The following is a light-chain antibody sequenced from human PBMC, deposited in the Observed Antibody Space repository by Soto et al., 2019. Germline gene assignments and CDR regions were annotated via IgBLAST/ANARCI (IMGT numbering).Light chain of an antibody. J-gene: IGLJ1*01. Sequence: QSVLTQPPSASGSPGQSVTISCTGTSCDVGGYNYVSWYQQHPGKVPKVLISEVNKRPSGVPDRFSGSKSGNTASLTVSGLQADDEADYYCSSFAGTFFVFGTGTRSPS. CDR2: EVN. V-gene: IGLV2-8*01. CDR1: SCDVGGYNY. CDR3: SSFAGTFFV.